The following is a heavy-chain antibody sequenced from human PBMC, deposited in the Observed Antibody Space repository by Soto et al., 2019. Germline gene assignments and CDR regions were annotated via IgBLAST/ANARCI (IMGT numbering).Heavy chain of an antibody. CDR2: IIPIFGTA. CDR1: RVAFSKFI. Sequence: ASVKVSCKASRVAFSKFIVTWVRQAPGLGLEWVGGIIPIFGTANYAQKFQGRVTITADESTSTSYMEVNNLRSEDTAVYYCAKVRYSSPMGYYYGMDVWGPATTVTVSS. J-gene: IGHJ6*02. V-gene: IGHV1-69*13. CDR3: AKVRYSSPMGYYYGMDV. D-gene: IGHD6-19*01.